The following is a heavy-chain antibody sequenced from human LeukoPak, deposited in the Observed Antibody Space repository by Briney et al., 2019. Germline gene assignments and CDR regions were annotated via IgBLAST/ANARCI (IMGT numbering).Heavy chain of an antibody. CDR3: ASCGSRGLCAFDI. J-gene: IGHJ3*02. V-gene: IGHV4-59*01. D-gene: IGHD1-26*01. Sequence: SETLSLTCTVSGGSISSYYWSWIRQPPGKGLEWIGYIYYSGSTNYNPSLKSRVTISVDTSKNQFSLKLSSVTAADTAVYYCASCGSRGLCAFDIWGQGTMVTVSS. CDR2: IYYSGST. CDR1: GGSISSYY.